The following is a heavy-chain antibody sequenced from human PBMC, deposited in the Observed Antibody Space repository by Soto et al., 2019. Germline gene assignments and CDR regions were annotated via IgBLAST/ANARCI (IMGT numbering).Heavy chain of an antibody. CDR3: AKDSTISAAGWFDP. D-gene: IGHD6-13*01. V-gene: IGHV3-9*01. CDR2: ISWNSGSV. J-gene: IGHJ5*02. Sequence: PGGSLRLSCAASGFTFDDYAMHWVRQAPGKGLEWVSGISWNSGSVAYADSVKGRFTISRDNAKNALYLQMSSLRAEDTALYYCAKDSTISAAGWFDPWGQGT. CDR1: GFTFDDYA.